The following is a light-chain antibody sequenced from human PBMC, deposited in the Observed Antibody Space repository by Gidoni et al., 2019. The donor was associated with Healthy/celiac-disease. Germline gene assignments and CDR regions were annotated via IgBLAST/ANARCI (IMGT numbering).Light chain of an antibody. CDR3: CSYAGSYTLRV. V-gene: IGLV2-11*01. CDR2: DVS. Sequence: QSALTQPRSVSGSPGQSVTISCTGTSSDVGGYNYVSWYQQQPGKAPKLMIYDVSKRPSGVPDRFSGSKSGNTASLTISGLQAEDEADYYCCSYAGSYTLRVFGGGTKLTVL. J-gene: IGLJ3*02. CDR1: SSDVGGYNY.